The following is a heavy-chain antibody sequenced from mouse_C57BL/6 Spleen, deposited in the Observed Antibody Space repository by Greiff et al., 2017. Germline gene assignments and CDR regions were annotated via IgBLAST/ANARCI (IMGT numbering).Heavy chain of an antibody. CDR1: GYTFTSYW. CDR3: ARKGYSSYGYYYAMDY. V-gene: IGHV1-50*01. Sequence: QVHVKQPGAELVKPGASVKLSCKASGYTFTSYWMQWVKQRPGQGLEWIGEIDPSDSYTNYNQKFKGKATLTVDTSSSTAYMQLSSLTSEDSAVYYCARKGYSSYGYYYAMDYWGQGTSVTVSS. CDR2: IDPSDSYT. J-gene: IGHJ4*01. D-gene: IGHD1-1*01.